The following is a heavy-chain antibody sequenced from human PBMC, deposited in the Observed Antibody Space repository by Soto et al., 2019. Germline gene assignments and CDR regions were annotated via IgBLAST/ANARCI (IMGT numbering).Heavy chain of an antibody. CDR2: SSASGMSR. V-gene: IGHV3-23*01. Sequence: EVQLLESGGGLVQPGGSLRLSCVASGIEFINYAMSWVRQAPGKGLEWVSISSASGMSRYHADSVKGRFTISRDNSKNPLYLHMTNLRAEDTAVYYCAKDGNWLDVYFDVWGPGTPVTVSS. D-gene: IGHD6-19*01. J-gene: IGHJ4*02. CDR3: AKDGNWLDVYFDV. CDR1: GIEFINYA.